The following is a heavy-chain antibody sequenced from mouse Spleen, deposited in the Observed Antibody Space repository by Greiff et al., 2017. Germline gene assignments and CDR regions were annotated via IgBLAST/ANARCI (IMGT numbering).Heavy chain of an antibody. J-gene: IGHJ2*01. CDR1: GFTFSSYA. Sequence: EVQGVESGGDLVKPGGSLKLSCAASGFTFSSYAMSWVRQTPGKRLEWVAAINSNGGSTFYPDTVKDRFTISRDNARNTLYLQMSSLRSEDTALYYCARETFYFFDYWGQGTTLTVSS. CDR3: ARETFYFFDY. CDR2: INSNGGST. V-gene: IGHV5-6-3*01.